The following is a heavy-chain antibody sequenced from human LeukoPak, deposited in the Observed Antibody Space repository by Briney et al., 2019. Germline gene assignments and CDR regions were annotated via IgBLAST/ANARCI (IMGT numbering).Heavy chain of an antibody. V-gene: IGHV3-23*01. CDR3: ARDIGGAAYDY. CDR1: RFRFSDYA. J-gene: IGHJ4*02. CDR2: ISSAGST. Sequence: GGSLRLSCAASRFRFSDYAMSWVRQAPGKGLEWVSGISSAGSTFHADSVKGRFTISRDNSKNTLYLQMNSLRAEDTAVYYCARDIGGAAYDYWGQGTLVTVSS. D-gene: IGHD1-26*01.